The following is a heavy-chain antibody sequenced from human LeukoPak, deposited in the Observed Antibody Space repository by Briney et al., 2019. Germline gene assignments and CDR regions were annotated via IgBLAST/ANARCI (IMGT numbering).Heavy chain of an antibody. J-gene: IGHJ4*02. V-gene: IGHV3-30*02. CDR3: GKNLCGRCSEDNFSDY. CDR2: IRSDGSNR. Sequence: GGSLRLSCAASGFTFSRYGMHWVRQGPGKGLEWVAFIRSDGSNRYYADSVKGRFTVSRDNSKKTLYLQMNSLRGEDTAVYYCGKNLCGRCSEDNFSDYWGQAILVTVSS. CDR1: GFTFSRYG. D-gene: IGHD2-15*01.